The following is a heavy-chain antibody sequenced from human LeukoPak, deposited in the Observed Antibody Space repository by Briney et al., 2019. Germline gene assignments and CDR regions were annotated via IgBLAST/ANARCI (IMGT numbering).Heavy chain of an antibody. CDR2: IRDSGEA. J-gene: IGHJ5*02. D-gene: IGHD3/OR15-3a*01. Sequence: GGSLRLSCAASGFSVRSNYISWVRQAPGKGLEWVGLIRDSGEAFYADFVRGRFAISRDESENTLYLQMNSLRVEDTAVYFCARDRAALQDWVEFDPWGQGTPVIVSS. CDR3: ARDRAALQDWVEFDP. V-gene: IGHV3-66*03. CDR1: GFSVRSNY.